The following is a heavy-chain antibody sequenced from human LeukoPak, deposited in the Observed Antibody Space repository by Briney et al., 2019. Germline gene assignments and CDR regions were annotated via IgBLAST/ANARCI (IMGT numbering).Heavy chain of an antibody. J-gene: IGHJ3*02. V-gene: IGHV3-30-3*01. CDR1: GFXXSSYA. CDR3: ARERVVLMVYASTNAFDI. CDR2: ISXDGSNK. D-gene: IGHD2-8*01. Sequence: PGGSLRLSCAASGFXXSSYAMHWVRQAXXXXLEWVAVISXDGSNKYYADSVKGRFTISRDNSKNTLYLQMNSLRAEDTAVYYCARERVVLMVYASTNAFDIWGQGTMVTVSS.